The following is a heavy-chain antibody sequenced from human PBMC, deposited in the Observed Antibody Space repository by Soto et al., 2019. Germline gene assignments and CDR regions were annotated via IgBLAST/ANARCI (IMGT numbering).Heavy chain of an antibody. D-gene: IGHD6-13*01. CDR1: GGTFSSYA. CDR3: ARGHLMAAAGQLRDYYYYAMDV. Sequence: SVKVSCKASGGTFSSYAISWVRQAPGQGLEWMGGIIPIFGTANYAQKFQGRVTITADESTSTAYMELSSLRSEDTAVYYCARGHLMAAAGQLRDYYYYAMDVWGQGTTVTVS. CDR2: IIPIFGTA. V-gene: IGHV1-69*13. J-gene: IGHJ6*02.